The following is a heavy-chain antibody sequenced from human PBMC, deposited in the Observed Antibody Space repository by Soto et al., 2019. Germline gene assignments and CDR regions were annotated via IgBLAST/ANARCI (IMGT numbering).Heavy chain of an antibody. J-gene: IGHJ6*02. CDR3: AKVVKDDVLTGYYKGPDYYGMDV. CDR1: GFTFSSYA. D-gene: IGHD3-9*01. V-gene: IGHV3-23*01. Sequence: GGSLRLSCAASGFTFSSYAMSWVRQAPGKGLEWVSAISGSGGSTYYADSVKGRFTISRDNSKNTLYREMDSLRAEDTAVYYGAKVVKDDVLTGYYKGPDYYGMDVWGQGTTVTVSS. CDR2: ISGSGGST.